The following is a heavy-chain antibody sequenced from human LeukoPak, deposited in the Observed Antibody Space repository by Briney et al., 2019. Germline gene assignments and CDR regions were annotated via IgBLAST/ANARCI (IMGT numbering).Heavy chain of an antibody. Sequence: ASVTVSCKASGYTFTGYYMHWVRQAPGQGLEWMGWINPNSGGTNYAQKFQGRVTMTRDTSISTAYMELSRLRSDDTAVYYCARESGSGYIGDIWGQGTMVTVSS. D-gene: IGHD6-13*01. CDR3: ARESGSGYIGDI. J-gene: IGHJ3*02. V-gene: IGHV1-2*02. CDR2: INPNSGGT. CDR1: GYTFTGYY.